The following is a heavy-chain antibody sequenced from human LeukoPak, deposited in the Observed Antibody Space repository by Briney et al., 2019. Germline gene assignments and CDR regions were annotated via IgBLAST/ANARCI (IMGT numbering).Heavy chain of an antibody. CDR3: ARDLSVVVRGTFN. CDR1: GGSISSYY. Sequence: SETLSLTCSVSGGSISSYYWSWIRQPPGKGLEWIGFIYYNGSPYYNPSLKSRVTISVDTSKNQFSLKLSSVTAADTAVYYCARDLSVVVRGTFNWGQGTLVTVSS. CDR2: IYYNGSP. D-gene: IGHD3-10*01. J-gene: IGHJ4*02. V-gene: IGHV4-59*12.